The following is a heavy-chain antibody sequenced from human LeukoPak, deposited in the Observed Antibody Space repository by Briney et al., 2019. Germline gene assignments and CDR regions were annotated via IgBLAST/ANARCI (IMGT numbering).Heavy chain of an antibody. Sequence: GGSLRLSCAASGFTFSSYSMNWVRQAPGKGLEWVSSISSSSSYIYYADSVKGRFTISRDNAKNSLYLQMNSLRAEDTAVYYCARSTGLRFLERLLDAFDIWGQGTMVTVSS. V-gene: IGHV3-21*01. CDR3: ARSTGLRFLERLLDAFDI. J-gene: IGHJ3*02. CDR2: ISSSSSYI. CDR1: GFTFSSYS. D-gene: IGHD3-3*01.